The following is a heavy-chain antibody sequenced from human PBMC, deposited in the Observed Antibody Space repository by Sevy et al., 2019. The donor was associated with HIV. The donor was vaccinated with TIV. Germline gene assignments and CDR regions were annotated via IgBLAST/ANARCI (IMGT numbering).Heavy chain of an antibody. CDR3: ARHGAAGTSGYYDFGY. CDR2: IYDSGST. D-gene: IGHD3-22*01. CDR1: GGSISSHY. V-gene: IGHV4-59*08. J-gene: IGHJ4*02. Sequence: SETLSLTCTVSGGSISSHYWSWIRQPPGKGLEWIGYIYDSGSTNYNPSLKSRLTISVDTPKNQFSLKLSSVTAADTAGYYCARHGAAGTSGYYDFGYWGQGTLVTVSS.